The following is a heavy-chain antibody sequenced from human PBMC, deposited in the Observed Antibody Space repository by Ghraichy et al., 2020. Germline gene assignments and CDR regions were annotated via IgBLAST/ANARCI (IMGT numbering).Heavy chain of an antibody. CDR2: ISSSGSTI. D-gene: IGHD3-10*01. V-gene: IGHV3-48*03. CDR1: GFTFSSYE. Sequence: GGSLRLSCAASGFTFSSYEMNWVRQAPGKGLEWISYISSSGSTIYYADSVKGRFTISRDNAKNSLYLQMNSLRAEDTADYYCACCEHGFMNHYGVDVWGQGTTVTVSS. J-gene: IGHJ6*02. CDR3: ACCEHGFMNHYGVDV.